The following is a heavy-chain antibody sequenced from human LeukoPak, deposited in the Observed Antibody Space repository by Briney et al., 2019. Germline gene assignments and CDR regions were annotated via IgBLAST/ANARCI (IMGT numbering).Heavy chain of an antibody. V-gene: IGHV4-30-4*01. Sequence: SQTLSLTCTVSGGSISSGDYYWSWIRQPPGKGLEWIGYIYYSGSTYYNPSLKSRVTISVDTSKNQFSLKLSSVTAADTAVYCCARGRSYGDYFDYWGQGTLVTVSS. J-gene: IGHJ4*02. CDR2: IYYSGST. CDR3: ARGRSYGDYFDY. D-gene: IGHD1-26*01. CDR1: GGSISSGDYY.